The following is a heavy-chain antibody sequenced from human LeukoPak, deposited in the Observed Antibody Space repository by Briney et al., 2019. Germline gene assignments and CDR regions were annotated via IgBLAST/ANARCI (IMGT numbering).Heavy chain of an antibody. V-gene: IGHV4-61*08. Sequence: SSETLSLTCTVSGGSVSSSGYYWSWIRQPPGKGLEWIGYIYYSGTINYNPSLKSRVTISVDTSKNQFSLKLNSVTAADTAVYYCARVGRPERYFDYWGQGTLVTVSS. CDR1: GGSVSSSGYY. D-gene: IGHD5-24*01. CDR2: IYYSGTI. J-gene: IGHJ4*02. CDR3: ARVGRPERYFDY.